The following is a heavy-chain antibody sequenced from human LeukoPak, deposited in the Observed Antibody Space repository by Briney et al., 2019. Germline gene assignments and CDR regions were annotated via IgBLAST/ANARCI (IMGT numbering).Heavy chain of an antibody. CDR2: IKSKTDGGIT. CDR3: TTQITPYYYYGMDV. J-gene: IGHJ6*04. CDR1: GFTFSIPW. V-gene: IGHV3-15*01. D-gene: IGHD5-24*01. Sequence: GGSLRLFCAASGFTFSIPWMSWVRQAPGKGLEWVGRIKSKTDGGITAYAAPGKGRSTISRDETKNTLYLQMNSLKSEDTAVYYCTTQITPYYYYGMDVWGEGTTVTASS.